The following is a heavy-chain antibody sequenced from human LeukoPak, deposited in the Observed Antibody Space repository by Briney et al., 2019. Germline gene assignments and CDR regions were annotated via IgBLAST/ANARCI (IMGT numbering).Heavy chain of an antibody. D-gene: IGHD3-3*01. CDR3: ARAPDQYDYDFYFDY. V-gene: IGHV1-69*05. CDR1: GGTFNSYA. CDR2: IIPMFGTA. J-gene: IGHJ4*02. Sequence: GASVKVSCKASGGTFNSYAISWVRQAPGQGLEWMGGIIPMFGTADSAQKLQGRVTMTTDTSTSTAYMELRSLRSDDTAVYYCARAPDQYDYDFYFDYWGQGTLVTVSS.